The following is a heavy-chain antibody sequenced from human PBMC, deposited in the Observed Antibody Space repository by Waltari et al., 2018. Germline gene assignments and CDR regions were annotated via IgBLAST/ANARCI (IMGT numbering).Heavy chain of an antibody. CDR1: GFTFTSSA. V-gene: IGHV1-58*01. CDR3: AAISQPRLSVLRFLEWFPPDV. CDR2: IVVGSGNT. J-gene: IGHJ6*02. D-gene: IGHD3-3*01. Sequence: QMQLVQSGPEVKKPGTSVKVSCKASGFTFTSSAVQWVRPARGQRLEWIGWIVVGSGNTNYAQKFQERVTITRDMSTSTAYMELSSLRSEDTAVYYCAAISQPRLSVLRFLEWFPPDVWGQGTTVTVSS.